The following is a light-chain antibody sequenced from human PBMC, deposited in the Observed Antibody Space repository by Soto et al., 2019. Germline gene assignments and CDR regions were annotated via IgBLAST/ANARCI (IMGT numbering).Light chain of an antibody. CDR2: DVS. CDR3: TSYSSSSTLGV. CDR1: KSDVGGYNY. J-gene: IGLJ3*02. Sequence: QSALTQPASVSGSLGQSITISCTGTKSDVGGYNYVSWYQQHPGKAPKPIIFDVSNRPSGVSNRFSGSKSGNTAALTISGLQAEDDADYYSTSYSSSSTLGVFGGGTKRTVL. V-gene: IGLV2-14*03.